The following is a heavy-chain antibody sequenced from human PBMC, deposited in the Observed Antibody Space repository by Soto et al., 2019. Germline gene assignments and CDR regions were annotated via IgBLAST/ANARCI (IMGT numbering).Heavy chain of an antibody. V-gene: IGHV4-34*01. CDR1: GGSFSGYY. J-gene: IGHJ4*02. CDR2: INHSGST. CDR3: AHRPSGWYLFDY. D-gene: IGHD6-19*01. Sequence: KTSETLSLTCAVYGGSFSGYYWSWIRQPPGKGLEWIGEINHSGSTNYNPSLKSRVTISVDTSKNQFSLKLSSVTAADTAVYYCAHRPSGWYLFDYRGQGTLVTVSS.